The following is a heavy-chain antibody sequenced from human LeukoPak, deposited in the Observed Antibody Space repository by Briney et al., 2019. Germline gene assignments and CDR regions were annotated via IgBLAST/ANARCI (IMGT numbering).Heavy chain of an antibody. CDR1: GYTFTRYG. Sequence: GASVKVSCKASGYTFTRYGIRWVRQAPGQGLEWMGWISAYNGNTNYSQKLQGRVTMTTDRSTSTAYMELRSLRSDDTAVYYCAKDRITMIVVVQTAPFDYWGQGTLVTVSS. D-gene: IGHD3-22*01. CDR2: ISAYNGNT. CDR3: AKDRITMIVVVQTAPFDY. V-gene: IGHV1-18*01. J-gene: IGHJ4*02.